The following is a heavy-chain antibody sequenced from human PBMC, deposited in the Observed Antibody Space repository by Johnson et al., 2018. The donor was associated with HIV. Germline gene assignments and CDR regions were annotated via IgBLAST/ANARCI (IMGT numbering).Heavy chain of an antibody. CDR2: IYSGGST. J-gene: IGHJ3*02. Sequence: VQLVESGGGLIQPGGSLRLSCAASGFSVSSNYMSWVRQAPGKGLEWVSVIYSGGSTYYADSVKGRFTISRDNSKNTLYVEMNSLRAEDTAVYYCARVEWELELLGAFDIWGQGTMVTVSS. CDR3: ARVEWELELLGAFDI. V-gene: IGHV3-66*03. D-gene: IGHD1-7*01. CDR1: GFSVSSNY.